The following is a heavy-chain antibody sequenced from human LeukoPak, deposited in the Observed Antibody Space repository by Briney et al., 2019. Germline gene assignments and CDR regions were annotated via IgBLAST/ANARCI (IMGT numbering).Heavy chain of an antibody. CDR2: IYSGGST. CDR1: GFTVSSNY. CDR3: ARDQQRQYYYYVDV. D-gene: IGHD1-1*01. J-gene: IGHJ6*03. V-gene: IGHV3-53*01. Sequence: GGSLRPSCAASGFTVSSNYMSWVRQAPGKGLEWVSVIYSGGSTYYADSVKGRFTISRDNSKNTLYLQMNSLRAEDTAVYYCARDQQRQYYYYVDVWGKGTTVTVSS.